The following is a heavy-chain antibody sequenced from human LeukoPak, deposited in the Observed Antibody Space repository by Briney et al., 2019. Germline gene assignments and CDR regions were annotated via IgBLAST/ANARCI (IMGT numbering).Heavy chain of an antibody. J-gene: IGHJ5*02. V-gene: IGHV1-18*01. CDR3: ARGGHSGGYSSSSRRWFDP. Sequence: GASVKVSCKASGYTFTSYGISWVRQASGQGLEWMGWISAYNGNTNYAQKLQGRVTMTTDTSTSTAYMELRSLRSDDTAVYYCARGGHSGGYSSSSRRWFDPWGQGTLVTVSS. D-gene: IGHD6-6*01. CDR2: ISAYNGNT. CDR1: GYTFTSYG.